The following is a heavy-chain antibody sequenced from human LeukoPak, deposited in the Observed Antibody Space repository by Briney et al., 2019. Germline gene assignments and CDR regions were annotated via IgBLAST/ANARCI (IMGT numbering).Heavy chain of an antibody. D-gene: IGHD5-12*01. J-gene: IGHJ4*02. CDR2: ISYDGSNK. V-gene: IGHV3-30*18. CDR3: AKTRGSWNY. CDR1: GFTFSSYG. Sequence: GGSLRLSCAASGFTFSSYGMHWVRQAPGKGLEWVAVISYDGSNKYYADSVKGRFTISRDNSKNTLYLQMNSLRAEDTAVYYCAKTRGSWNYWGQGTLVTVSP.